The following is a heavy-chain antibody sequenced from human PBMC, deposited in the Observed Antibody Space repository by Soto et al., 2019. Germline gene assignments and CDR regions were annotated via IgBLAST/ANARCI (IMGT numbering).Heavy chain of an antibody. CDR1: GGTFSSYA. Sequence: SVKVSCKASGGTFSSYAISWVRQAPGQGLEWMGGIMPIFGTANYAQKFQGRVTITADESTSTAYMELSSLRSEDTAVYYCARREYQLLFDNWFDPWGQGTLVTVSS. D-gene: IGHD2-2*01. J-gene: IGHJ5*02. V-gene: IGHV1-69*13. CDR2: IMPIFGTA. CDR3: ARREYQLLFDNWFDP.